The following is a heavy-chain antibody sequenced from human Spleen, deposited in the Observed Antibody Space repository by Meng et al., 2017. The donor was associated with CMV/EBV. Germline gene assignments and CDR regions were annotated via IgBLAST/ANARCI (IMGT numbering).Heavy chain of an antibody. D-gene: IGHD2-21*02. CDR1: GGSISSSNL. Sequence: QVQLQESGPGLVKPSGTLSLTCAVSGGSISSSNLWTWVRQVPGKGLEWIGEICHSGSTNYNPSLKSRVTISVDKFKNQFSLKLGSVTAADTAVYYCARIERRRILKYCGSDCSTTDYWGQGTLVTVSS. CDR2: ICHSGST. J-gene: IGHJ4*02. CDR3: ARIERRRILKYCGSDCSTTDY. V-gene: IGHV4-4*02.